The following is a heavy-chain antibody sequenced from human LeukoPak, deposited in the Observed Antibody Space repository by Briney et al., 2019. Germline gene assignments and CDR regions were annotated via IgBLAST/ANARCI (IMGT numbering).Heavy chain of an antibody. Sequence: PGGSLRLSCAASGFTFSSYWMHWVRQAPGKGLVWVSRINTDGSSTSYADSVKGRFTISRDNAKNTLYLQINSLRAEDTAVYYCARVPYHGSSPFDYWGQGTLVTVSS. CDR2: INTDGSST. J-gene: IGHJ4*02. V-gene: IGHV3-74*01. D-gene: IGHD6-6*01. CDR3: ARVPYHGSSPFDY. CDR1: GFTFSSYW.